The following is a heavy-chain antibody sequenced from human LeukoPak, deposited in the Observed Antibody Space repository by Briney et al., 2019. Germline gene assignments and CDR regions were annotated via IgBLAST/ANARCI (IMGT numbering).Heavy chain of an antibody. CDR1: GFTFSNYA. V-gene: IGHV3-23*05. D-gene: IGHD3-9*01. CDR3: AKWGDYDVLTGYYDSDY. Sequence: PGGSLRLSCAASGFTFSNYAMSWVRQAPGKGLEWVSAVSGRDTSTYYPDSVKGRFTISRDNSKNTLYLQMNSLSAEDTAIYYSAKWGDYDVLTGYYDSDYWGQGTLVTVSS. CDR2: VSGRDTST. J-gene: IGHJ4*02.